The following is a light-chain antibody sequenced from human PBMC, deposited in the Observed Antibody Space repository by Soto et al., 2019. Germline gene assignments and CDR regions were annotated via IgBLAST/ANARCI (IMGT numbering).Light chain of an antibody. CDR2: GAS. CDR3: QQYNNWGT. Sequence: EIVMTQSPGTMSVSPLERASLSCRASQSVSSNLAWYQQKPGQAPRLLIYGASTRATGIPARFSGSGSGTEFTLTISSLQSEDFAVYYCQQYNNWGTFGQGTKVDIK. CDR1: QSVSSN. V-gene: IGKV3-15*01. J-gene: IGKJ1*01.